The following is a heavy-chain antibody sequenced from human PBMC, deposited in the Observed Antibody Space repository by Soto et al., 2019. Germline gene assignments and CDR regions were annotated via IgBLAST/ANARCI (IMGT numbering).Heavy chain of an antibody. D-gene: IGHD2-15*01. CDR3: ARTLGYCSGSSCYKLALRKQYYFDY. J-gene: IGHJ4*02. CDR2: INHSGST. V-gene: IGHV4-34*01. CDR1: GGSFSGYY. Sequence: SETLSLTCAVYGGSFSGYYWSWIRQPPGKGLEWIGEINHSGSTNYNPSLKSRVTIPVDTSKNQFSLKLSSVTAADTTVYYCARTLGYCSGSSCYKLALRKQYYFDYWGQGTLVTVSS.